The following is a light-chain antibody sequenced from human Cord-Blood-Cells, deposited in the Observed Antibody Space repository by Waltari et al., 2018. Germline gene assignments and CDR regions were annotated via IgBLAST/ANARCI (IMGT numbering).Light chain of an antibody. J-gene: IGKJ1*01. CDR2: GAS. CDR1: QSVSSSY. Sequence: EIVLTQSPGTLSSSPGERATISCRASQSVSSSYLAWYQQKPGQAPRLLIYGASSRATGIPDRFSGSGSGTDFTLTISRLEPEDFAVYYCQQYGSSPGTFGQGTKVEIK. CDR3: QQYGSSPGT. V-gene: IGKV3-20*01.